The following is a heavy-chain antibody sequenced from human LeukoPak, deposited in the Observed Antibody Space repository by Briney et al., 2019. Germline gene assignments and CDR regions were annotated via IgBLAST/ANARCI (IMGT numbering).Heavy chain of an antibody. V-gene: IGHV3-15*01. CDR2: NKSKTDGRTT. D-gene: IGHD6-19*01. J-gene: IGHJ4*02. CDR3: TTNDEYSSGWSF. Sequence: GGSLRLSCAASVFTFSNAWIDWVRQAPGEGREWGCRNKSKTDGRTTDYAAPVKGRFTMSRDDSKHTLYLQMNSLKTEDTAVYYCTTNDEYSSGWSFWDQGTPVTVSS. CDR1: VFTFSNAW.